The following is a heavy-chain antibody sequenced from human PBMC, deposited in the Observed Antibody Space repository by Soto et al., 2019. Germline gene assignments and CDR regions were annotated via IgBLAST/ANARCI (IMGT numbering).Heavy chain of an antibody. CDR1: GGSISSYY. V-gene: IGHV4-59*08. Sequence: SETLSLTCTVSGGSISSYYWSWIRQPPGKGLEWIGYIYYSGSTNYNPSLKSRVTISVDTSKNQFSLKLSSVTAADTAVYYCANLPATSNFDYWGQGTLVTVSS. D-gene: IGHD2-2*01. CDR3: ANLPATSNFDY. CDR2: IYYSGST. J-gene: IGHJ4*02.